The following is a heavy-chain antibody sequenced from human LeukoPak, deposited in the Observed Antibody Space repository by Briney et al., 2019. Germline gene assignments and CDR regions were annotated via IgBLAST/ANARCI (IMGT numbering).Heavy chain of an antibody. V-gene: IGHV3-23*01. CDR1: GFTFSSYW. D-gene: IGHD3-9*01. J-gene: IGHJ5*02. CDR3: AKGGLGSDILTTCDP. CDR2: ISGGAGST. Sequence: GGSLRLSCAASGFTFSSYWMSWVRQAPGKGLEWVSGISGGAGSTYYADSVKGRFTISRDNSNNALYLQMNSLRAEDTAVYYRAKGGLGSDILTTCDPWGQGTLVTVSS.